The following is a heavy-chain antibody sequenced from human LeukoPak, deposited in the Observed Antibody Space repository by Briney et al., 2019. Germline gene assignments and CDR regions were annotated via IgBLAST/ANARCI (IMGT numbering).Heavy chain of an antibody. J-gene: IGHJ4*02. CDR2: ISGIGISI. D-gene: IGHD3-22*01. CDR3: ARGRFYDSSGSDFDF. Sequence: PGASLRLSCAASGFTFNIHAMDWVRQAPGKGLEWVSSISGIGISIYYADSVKGRFTISRDNSKDTVYLQMNRLIAEDTAVYYCARGRFYDSSGSDFDFWGQGTLVTVSS. CDR1: GFTFNIHA. V-gene: IGHV3-23*01.